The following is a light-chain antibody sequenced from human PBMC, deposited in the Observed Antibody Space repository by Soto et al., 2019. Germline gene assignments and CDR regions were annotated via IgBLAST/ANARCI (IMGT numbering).Light chain of an antibody. J-gene: IGKJ1*01. CDR2: LGS. V-gene: IGKV2-28*01. Sequence: DIVMTQSPLSLPVTPGEPASISCRSSQSLLHSNGYNYADWYLQKPGQSPQLLIYLGSNRASGGPDRFSGSGSGTDFTLKISRVEAEDVGVYYCMKGLQTPGTLGQGTKVEIK. CDR3: MKGLQTPGT. CDR1: QSLLHSNGYNY.